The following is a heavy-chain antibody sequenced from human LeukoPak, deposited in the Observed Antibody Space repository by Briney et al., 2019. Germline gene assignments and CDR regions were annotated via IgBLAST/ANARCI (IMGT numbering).Heavy chain of an antibody. D-gene: IGHD1-26*01. J-gene: IGHJ4*02. CDR3: TRVGAITRPFDY. V-gene: IGHV3-15*07. CDR2: IKSKSAGGTT. CDR1: GLTLINVW. Sequence: GGSLRLSCAVSGLTLINVWMNWVRQAPGKGLEWVGRIKSKSAGGTTDFAAPVKGRFTISRDDSKNTLYLQMNSLTSEDTAVYYCTRVGAITRPFDYWGQGTLVTVSS.